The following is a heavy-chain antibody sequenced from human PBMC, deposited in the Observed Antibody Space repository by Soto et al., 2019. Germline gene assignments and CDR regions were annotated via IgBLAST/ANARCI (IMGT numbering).Heavy chain of an antibody. D-gene: IGHD3-3*01. CDR3: ARDHGEITIFGVVIPTPYFDY. Sequence: SETLSLTCTVSGGSISSGGYYWSWIRQHPGKGLEWIGYIYYSGSTYYNPSLKSRVTISVDTSKNQFSLKLSSVTAADTAVYYCARDHGEITIFGVVIPTPYFDYWGQGTLVTVSS. CDR1: GGSISSGGYY. CDR2: IYYSGST. J-gene: IGHJ4*02. V-gene: IGHV4-31*03.